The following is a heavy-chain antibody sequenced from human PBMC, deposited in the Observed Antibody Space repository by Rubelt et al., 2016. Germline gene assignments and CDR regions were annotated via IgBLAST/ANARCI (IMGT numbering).Heavy chain of an antibody. J-gene: IGHJ4*02. D-gene: IGHD5-18*01. CDR1: GFTFNTYA. Sequence: QVHLVESGGGVVQPGGSLRLSCAASGFTFNTYAMHWVRQAPGKGLEWVAVIWFDGRKKFYADSVKGRFTISRDNSKNTLFLEVNDLRAEDTAVYYCAREYRFSFGFDLWGQGTPVTVSS. V-gene: IGHV3-33*01. CDR3: AREYRFSFGFDL. CDR2: IWFDGRKK.